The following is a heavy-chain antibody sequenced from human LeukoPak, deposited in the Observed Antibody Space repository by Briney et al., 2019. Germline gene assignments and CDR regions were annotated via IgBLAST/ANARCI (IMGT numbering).Heavy chain of an antibody. V-gene: IGHV4-38-2*01. CDR1: GFSITGGYY. CDR3: ARNEGIVVAGTWFDN. Sequence: SETLSLNCAVSGFSITGGYYWVWIRQPPGKGLERIGSVYHNGNTLFNTSLKSRVTLSVDSSKNQFSLRLSSVTAADTARYYCARNEGIVVAGTWFDNWGQGTLVIVSS. CDR2: VYHNGNT. J-gene: IGHJ4*02. D-gene: IGHD6-19*01.